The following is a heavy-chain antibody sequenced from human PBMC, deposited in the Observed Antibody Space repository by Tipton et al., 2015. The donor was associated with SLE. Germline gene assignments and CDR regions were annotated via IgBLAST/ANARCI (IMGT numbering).Heavy chain of an antibody. D-gene: IGHD2-2*01. V-gene: IGHV1-69*18. CDR1: GGTFSSYA. J-gene: IGHJ3*02. Sequence: QVQLVQSGPEVKKPGSSVKVSCKASGGTFSSYAISWVRQAPGQGLEWMGRIIPIFGTANYAQKFQGRVTITADESTSTAYMELSSLRSEDTAVYYCATSPGGDIVVVPAATAFDIWGQGTMVTVSS. CDR2: IIPIFGTA. CDR3: ATSPGGDIVVVPAATAFDI.